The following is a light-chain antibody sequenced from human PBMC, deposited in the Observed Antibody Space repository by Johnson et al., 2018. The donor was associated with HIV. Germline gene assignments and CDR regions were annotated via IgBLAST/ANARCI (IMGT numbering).Light chain of an antibody. Sequence: QSVLTQPPSVSAAPGQKVTISCSGSSSNIGNNYVSWYQQPPGTAPKLLIYDNDKRPSGNPDRLFGSKSGTSSTLDITGLQTGDEADYYCGTWVSSLSAGGNVFGTGTKVTVL. CDR3: GTWVSSLSAGGNV. J-gene: IGLJ1*01. CDR1: SSNIGNNY. CDR2: DND. V-gene: IGLV1-51*01.